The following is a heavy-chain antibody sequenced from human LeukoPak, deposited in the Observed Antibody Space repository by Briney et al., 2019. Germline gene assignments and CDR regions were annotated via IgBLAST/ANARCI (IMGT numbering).Heavy chain of an antibody. Sequence: GGSLRLSCAASGFTFDDYAMHWVRQAPGKGLEGVSVIYIGGSTYYADAVKGRFTIFRDNSQNTLYLQMNSLRAEDTAVYYCARDPYRGTYGDTYYYYMDVWGKGPTVTLSS. CDR2: IYIGGST. D-gene: IGHD1-26*01. CDR3: ARDPYRGTYGDTYYYYMDV. CDR1: GFTFDDYA. J-gene: IGHJ6*03. V-gene: IGHV3-66*01.